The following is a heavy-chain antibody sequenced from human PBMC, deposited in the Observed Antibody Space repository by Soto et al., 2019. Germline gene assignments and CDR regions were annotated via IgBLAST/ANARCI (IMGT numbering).Heavy chain of an antibody. CDR1: GYTLTSYD. J-gene: IGHJ6*03. CDR3: ARRLVVPAAMFVYYYYYMDV. Sequence: VSVKVCCKSSGYTLTSYDINWVRQATGQGLEWMGWMNPNSGNTGYAQKFQGRVTMTRNTSISTAYMELSSLRSEDTAVYYCARRLVVPAAMFVYYYYYMDVWGKGTTVTVSS. CDR2: MNPNSGNT. D-gene: IGHD2-2*01. V-gene: IGHV1-8*01.